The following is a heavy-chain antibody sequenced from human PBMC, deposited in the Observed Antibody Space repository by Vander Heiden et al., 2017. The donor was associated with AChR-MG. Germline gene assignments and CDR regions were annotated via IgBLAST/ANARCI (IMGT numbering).Heavy chain of an antibody. J-gene: IGHJ5*02. Sequence: QVQLVQSGAEVKKPAASVKVPCKASGYTFTSYAINWLRQATGQGLEWMGWMNPNSGNTGYAQKFQGRVTRTRNTSISTAYMELSSLRSEDTAVYYCARGRGTMVRGVIITPNWFDPWGQGTLVTVSS. D-gene: IGHD3-10*01. CDR1: GYTFTSYA. CDR2: MNPNSGNT. V-gene: IGHV1-8*01. CDR3: ARGRGTMVRGVIITPNWFDP.